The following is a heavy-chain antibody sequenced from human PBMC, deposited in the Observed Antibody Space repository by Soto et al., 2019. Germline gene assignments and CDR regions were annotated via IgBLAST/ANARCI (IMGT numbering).Heavy chain of an antibody. CDR3: ASNARGYRYGSDPGYYYGMDV. V-gene: IGHV3-23*01. CDR2: ISGSGCST. D-gene: IGHD5-18*01. J-gene: IGHJ6*02. CDR1: GFTFSSYA. Sequence: GGSLRLSCAASGFTFSSYAMSWVRQAPGKGLEWVSAISGSGCSTYYADSVKGRFTISRDNSKNTLYLQMNSLRAEDTAVYYCASNARGYRYGSDPGYYYGMDVWGQGTTVTVSS.